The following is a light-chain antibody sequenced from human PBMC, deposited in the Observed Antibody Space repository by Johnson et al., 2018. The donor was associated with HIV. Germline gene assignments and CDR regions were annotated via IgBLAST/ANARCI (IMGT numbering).Light chain of an antibody. Sequence: QSVLTQPPSASGTPGQKVTISCSGSNSNIGNNYVSWYQQLPGTAPKLLIYDNNKRPSGIPDRFSGSKSGTSATLGITGLQTGDEADYYCGTWDSSLSAVVLGTGTKVTVL. CDR3: GTWDSSLSAVV. CDR2: DNN. J-gene: IGLJ1*01. V-gene: IGLV1-51*01. CDR1: NSNIGNNY.